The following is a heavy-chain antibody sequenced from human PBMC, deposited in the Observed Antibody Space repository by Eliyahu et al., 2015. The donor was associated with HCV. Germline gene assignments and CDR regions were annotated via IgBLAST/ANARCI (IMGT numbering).Heavy chain of an antibody. CDR3: ATGSPRRLWNWFDP. CDR1: GGSISSYY. V-gene: IGHV4-59*01. J-gene: IGHJ5*02. CDR2: IYYSGST. Sequence: QVQLQESGPGLVKPSETLSLTCTVSGGSISSYYWSWIRQPPGKGLEWIGYIYYSGSTNYNPSLKSRVTISVDTSKNQFSLKLSSVTAADTAVYYCATGSPRRLWNWFDPWGQGTLVTVSS.